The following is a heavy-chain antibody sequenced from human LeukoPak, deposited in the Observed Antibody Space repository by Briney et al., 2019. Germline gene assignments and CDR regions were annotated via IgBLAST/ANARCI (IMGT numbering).Heavy chain of an antibody. V-gene: IGHV3-33*08. Sequence: GGSLRLSCAASGFTFSIYAVNWVRQAPGKGLEWVAVIWYDGSNKYYADSVKGRFTISRDNSKNTLYLQMNSLRAEDTAVYYCVRGVGVSRFNYLDSWGQGTLVIVSS. CDR2: IWYDGSNK. CDR3: VRGVGVSRFNYLDS. CDR1: GFTFSIYA. J-gene: IGHJ4*02. D-gene: IGHD6-13*01.